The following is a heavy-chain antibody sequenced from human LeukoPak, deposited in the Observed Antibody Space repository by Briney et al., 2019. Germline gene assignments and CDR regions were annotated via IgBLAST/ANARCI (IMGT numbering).Heavy chain of an antibody. V-gene: IGHV1-2*02. J-gene: IGHJ4*02. CDR1: GYTFTGYY. Sequence: GASVKVSCKASGYTFTGYYMHWVRQAPGQGREGLGWINPNSGGTNYAQKFQGRVTMTRDTSISTAYMELSRLRSDDTAVYYCARGSITMVRGFVDYWGQGTLVTVSS. D-gene: IGHD3-10*01. CDR3: ARGSITMVRGFVDY. CDR2: INPNSGGT.